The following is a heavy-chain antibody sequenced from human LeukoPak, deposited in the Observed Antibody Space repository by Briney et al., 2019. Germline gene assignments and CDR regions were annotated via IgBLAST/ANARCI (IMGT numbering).Heavy chain of an antibody. D-gene: IGHD6-19*01. Sequence: ASVKVSCKASGYTFTAYYMHWVRQAPGQGLERMGWINPNSGGTNYAQKFQGRVTMTRDTSISTAYMELRRLRSDDTAVYYCAREDPGGWYDYWGQGTLVTVSS. V-gene: IGHV1-2*02. CDR1: GYTFTAYY. J-gene: IGHJ4*02. CDR3: AREDPGGWYDY. CDR2: INPNSGGT.